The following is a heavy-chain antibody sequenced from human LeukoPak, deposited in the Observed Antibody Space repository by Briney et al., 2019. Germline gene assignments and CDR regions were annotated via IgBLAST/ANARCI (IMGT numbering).Heavy chain of an antibody. V-gene: IGHV3-74*01. CDR3: ARGKEGVSSLDY. Sequence: GSLRLSCAASGFTFSSYWMHWVRQAPGKGLVWVSRINSDGSTTSYADSVMGRFTISRDNAKNTLYLQMNSLRAEDTAVYYCARGKEGVSSLDYWGQGTLVTVSS. D-gene: IGHD6-6*01. CDR2: INSDGSTT. CDR1: GFTFSSYW. J-gene: IGHJ4*02.